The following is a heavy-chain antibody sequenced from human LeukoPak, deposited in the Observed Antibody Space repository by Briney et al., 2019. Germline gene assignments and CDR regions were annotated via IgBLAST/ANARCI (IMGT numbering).Heavy chain of an antibody. V-gene: IGHV3-48*03. D-gene: IGHD3-10*01. Sequence: GGSLRLSCAASGFTFRVYEMQWVRQAPGKGLEWVSYIPGRGDTIYYADSVKGRFTISRDNARNSLYLQMNSLRSEDTALYYCARGDYYGSQNYTYDIWGQGTMVTVST. CDR3: ARGDYYGSQNYTYDI. CDR2: IPGRGDTI. CDR1: GFTFRVYE. J-gene: IGHJ3*02.